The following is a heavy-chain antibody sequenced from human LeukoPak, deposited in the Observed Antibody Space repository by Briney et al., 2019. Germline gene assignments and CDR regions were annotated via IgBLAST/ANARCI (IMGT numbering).Heavy chain of an antibody. Sequence: GGSLRLSCAASGFTFSSYAMHWVRQAPGKGLEWVAAISGSGGSTYYADSVKGRFTISRDNSKNTLYLQMNSLRAEDTAVYYCAKDLRLGSGYSYGLPNYFDYWGPGTLVTVSS. CDR3: AKDLRLGSGYSYGLPNYFDY. CDR2: ISGSGGST. CDR1: GFTFSSYA. J-gene: IGHJ4*02. D-gene: IGHD5-18*01. V-gene: IGHV3-23*01.